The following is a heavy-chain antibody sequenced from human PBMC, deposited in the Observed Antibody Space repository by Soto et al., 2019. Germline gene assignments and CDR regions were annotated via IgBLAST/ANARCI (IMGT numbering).Heavy chain of an antibody. V-gene: IGHV4-59*08. J-gene: IGHJ1*01. Sequence: SETLSLTCTVSGASLSSYYWSWIRQPPGKGLEWIGYIYYSGSTNYNPSLKSRVTISVDTSKSQFSLKLSSVTAADTAVYYCARQYYFGSGSYYNRPCHLWAQGTLVTVS. CDR3: ARQYYFGSGSYYNRPCHL. CDR1: GASLSSYY. D-gene: IGHD3-10*01. CDR2: IYYSGST.